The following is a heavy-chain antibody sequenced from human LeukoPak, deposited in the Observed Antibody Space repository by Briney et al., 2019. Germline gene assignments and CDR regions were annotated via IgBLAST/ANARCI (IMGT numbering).Heavy chain of an antibody. Sequence: ASVKVSCKASGYTFTSYAMHWVRQAPGQRLEWMGWINAGNGNTKYSQKFQGRVTITRDTSASTAYMELSSLRSEDTAVYYCARGYCSSTSCYFGYWGQGTLVTVSS. V-gene: IGHV1-3*01. J-gene: IGHJ4*02. D-gene: IGHD2-2*01. CDR3: ARGYCSSTSCYFGY. CDR2: INAGNGNT. CDR1: GYTFTSYA.